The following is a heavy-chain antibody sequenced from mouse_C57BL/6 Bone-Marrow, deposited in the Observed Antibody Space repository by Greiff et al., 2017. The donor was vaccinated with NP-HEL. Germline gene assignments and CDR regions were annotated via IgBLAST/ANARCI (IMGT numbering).Heavy chain of an antibody. CDR2: IYPRSGNT. Sequence: QVQLQQSGAELARPGASVKLSCKASGYTFTSYGISWVKQRTGQGLEWIGEIYPRSGNTYYNEKFKGKATLTADKSSSTAYMELRSLTSEDSAVYFCARYRLYYDYDGRFYAMDYGGQGISVTVSS. J-gene: IGHJ4*01. V-gene: IGHV1-81*01. D-gene: IGHD2-4*01. CDR3: ARYRLYYDYDGRFYAMDY. CDR1: GYTFTSYG.